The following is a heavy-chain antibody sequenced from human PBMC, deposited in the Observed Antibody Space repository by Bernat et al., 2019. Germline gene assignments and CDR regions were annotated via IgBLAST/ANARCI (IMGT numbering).Heavy chain of an antibody. D-gene: IGHD6-6*01. CDR3: ARESIAARGFGPFDY. Sequence: QVQLVESGGGVVQPGRSLRLSCAASGFTFSDYYMSWIRQAPGKGLEWVSYISSSSSYTNYADSVKGRFTISRDNAKNSLYLQMNSLRAEDTAVYYCARESIAARGFGPFDYWGQGTLVTVSS. J-gene: IGHJ4*02. V-gene: IGHV3-11*06. CDR1: GFTFSDYY. CDR2: ISSSSSYT.